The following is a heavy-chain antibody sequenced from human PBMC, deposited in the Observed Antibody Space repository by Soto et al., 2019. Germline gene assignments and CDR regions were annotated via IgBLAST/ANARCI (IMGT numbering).Heavy chain of an antibody. CDR1: GFSLSTSGLG. Sequence: QITLKESGPTLVRPTQTLTLTCTFSGFSLSTSGLGVGWIRQPPGKALEWLALIYWNDDKRYSPSLKARLTITKDTYKNQVVLTMTNMDPVDTATYYGAHRPSGWYLFDYWGQGTLVTVSS. J-gene: IGHJ4*02. D-gene: IGHD6-19*01. CDR3: AHRPSGWYLFDY. CDR2: IYWNDDK. V-gene: IGHV2-5*01.